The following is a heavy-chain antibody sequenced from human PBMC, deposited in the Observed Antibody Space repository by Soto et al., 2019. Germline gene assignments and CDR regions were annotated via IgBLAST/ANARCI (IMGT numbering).Heavy chain of an antibody. CDR1: GGTFSSYT. V-gene: IGHV1-69*08. CDR2: IIPILGIA. Sequence: QVQLVQSGAEVKKPGSSVKVSCKASGGTFSSYTISWVRQAPGQGLEWMGRIIPILGIANYAQKFQGRVTITADKSTSTAYMELTSLRSADTAVYYCARDQDQYYYYYMAVLGKGSTVTFSS. D-gene: IGHD2-2*01. CDR3: ARDQDQYYYYYMAV. J-gene: IGHJ6*03.